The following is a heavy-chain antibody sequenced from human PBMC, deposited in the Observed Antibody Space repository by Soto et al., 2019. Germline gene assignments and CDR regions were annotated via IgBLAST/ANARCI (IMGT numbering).Heavy chain of an antibody. J-gene: IGHJ3*02. V-gene: IGHV3-33*06. Sequence: GGSLRLSCAASGFTFSSYGMHWVRQAPGKGLEWVAVIWYDGSNKYYADSVKGRFTISRDNSKNTLYLQMNSLRAEDTAVYYCAKDYYGSGSDAFDIWGQGTMVTVSS. D-gene: IGHD3-10*01. CDR1: GFTFSSYG. CDR2: IWYDGSNK. CDR3: AKDYYGSGSDAFDI.